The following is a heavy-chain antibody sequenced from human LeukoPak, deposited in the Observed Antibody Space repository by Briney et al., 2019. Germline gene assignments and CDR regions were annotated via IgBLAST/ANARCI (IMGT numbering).Heavy chain of an antibody. Sequence: GGSLRLSCAASGFTFSSYSMNWVRQAPGKGLEWVSSTSSSSSYIYYADSVKGRFTISRDNSKNTLYLQMNSLRAEDTAVYYCAELGITMIGGVWGKGTTVTISS. D-gene: IGHD3-10*02. CDR3: AELGITMIGGV. CDR1: GFTFSSYS. V-gene: IGHV3-21*01. CDR2: TSSSSSYI. J-gene: IGHJ6*04.